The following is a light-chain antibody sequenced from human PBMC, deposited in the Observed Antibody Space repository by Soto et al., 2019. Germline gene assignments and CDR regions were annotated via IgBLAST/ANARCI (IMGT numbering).Light chain of an antibody. Sequence: QSVLTQPPSASGSPGQSVTISCTGTSSDVGGYNCVSWYQQHPGKAPELRIYEVSKRPSGVPDRFSGSKSGNTASLTVSGLQAEDEADYYWSSYAGSKIPVGFGGGTKLTVL. CDR2: EVS. CDR1: SSDVGGYNC. J-gene: IGLJ2*01. V-gene: IGLV2-8*01. CDR3: SSYAGSKIPVG.